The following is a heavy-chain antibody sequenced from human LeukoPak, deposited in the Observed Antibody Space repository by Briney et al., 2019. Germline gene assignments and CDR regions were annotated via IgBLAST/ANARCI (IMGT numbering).Heavy chain of an antibody. CDR1: RLTVSSNY. D-gene: IGHD2-15*01. CDR2: IYSGART. V-gene: IGHV3-53*01. CDR3: ARDRSGYYYMDV. J-gene: IGHJ6*03. Sequence: PGGSLRLSCAASRLTVSSNYINWVRQAPGKGLEWVSVIYSGARTYYADSVKGRFTISRDNSLNTVFLQMNSLRVEDTAVYYCARDRSGYYYMDVWGKGTTVTVAS.